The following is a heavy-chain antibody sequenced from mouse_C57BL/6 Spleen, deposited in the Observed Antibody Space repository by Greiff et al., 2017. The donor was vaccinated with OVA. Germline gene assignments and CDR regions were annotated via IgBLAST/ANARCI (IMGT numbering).Heavy chain of an antibody. CDR1: GYTFTSYW. CDR2: IHPNSGST. J-gene: IGHJ2*01. V-gene: IGHV1-64*01. D-gene: IGHD1-1*01. CDR3: ARKDYGSSYVDDY. Sequence: QVQLQQPGAELVKPGASVKLSCKASGYTFTSYWMHWVKQRPGQGLEWIGMIHPNSGSTNYNEKFKSKATLTVDKSSSTAYMQLSSLTSEDSAVYYCARKDYGSSYVDDYWGQGTTLTVSS.